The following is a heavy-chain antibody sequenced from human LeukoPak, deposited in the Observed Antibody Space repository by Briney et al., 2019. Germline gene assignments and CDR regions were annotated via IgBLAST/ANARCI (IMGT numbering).Heavy chain of an antibody. CDR1: GFTFSSYA. D-gene: IGHD4-17*01. Sequence: GGSLRLSCAASGFTFSSYAVNWVRQAPGKGLEVISSISSSGTPLYYADSVKGRFTISRDNARKSVYLEMNSLRGEDTAVYFCARGVNDYGDYRGFDHWGQGTLVTVSS. V-gene: IGHV3-48*03. J-gene: IGHJ4*02. CDR3: ARGVNDYGDYRGFDH. CDR2: ISSSGTPL.